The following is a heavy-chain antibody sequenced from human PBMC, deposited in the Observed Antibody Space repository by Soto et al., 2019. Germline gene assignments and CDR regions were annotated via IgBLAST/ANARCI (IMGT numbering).Heavy chain of an antibody. V-gene: IGHV3-53*01. CDR2: IYSGGST. J-gene: IGHJ1*01. CDR1: GFTVSSNY. Sequence: EVQLVESGGGLIQPGGSLRLSCAASGFTVSSNYMSWVRQAPGKGLEWVSVIYSGGSTYYADSVKGRFTISRDNSKNTLYLQMNSLRDEDTAVYYCASDRVERGYPEYFQHWGQGILVTVSS. D-gene: IGHD3-22*01. CDR3: ASDRVERGYPEYFQH.